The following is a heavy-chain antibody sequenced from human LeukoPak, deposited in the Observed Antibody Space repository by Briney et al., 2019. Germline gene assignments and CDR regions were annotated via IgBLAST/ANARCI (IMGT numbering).Heavy chain of an antibody. J-gene: IGHJ4*02. CDR1: GYTLTELS. CDR2: FDPEDGET. CDR3: ATGGVDTAMVTGVY. V-gene: IGHV1-24*01. D-gene: IGHD5-18*01. Sequence: ASVKVSCKVSGYTLTELSMHWVRQAPGKGLEWMGGFDPEDGETIYPQKFQGRVTMTEDTSTDTAYMELSSLRSEDTAVYYCATGGVDTAMVTGVYWGQGTLVTVSS.